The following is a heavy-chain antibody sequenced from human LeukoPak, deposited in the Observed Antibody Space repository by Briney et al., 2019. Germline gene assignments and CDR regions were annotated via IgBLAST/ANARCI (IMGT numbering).Heavy chain of an antibody. CDR2: INPNSGGT. CDR1: GYSFTGYY. CDR3: AREPGYSGYEPFDY. V-gene: IGHV1-2*02. Sequence: ASVKVSCKASGYSFTGYYIHWVRQAPGQGLEWMGWINPNSGGTKYAQKFQGRVSVTRDTSISTVYMELSRLTYDDTAVYYCAREPGYSGYEPFDYWGQGTLVTVSS. D-gene: IGHD5-12*01. J-gene: IGHJ4*02.